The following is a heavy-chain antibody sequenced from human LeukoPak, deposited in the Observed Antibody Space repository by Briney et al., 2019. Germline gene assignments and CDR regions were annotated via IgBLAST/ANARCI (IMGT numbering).Heavy chain of an antibody. V-gene: IGHV4-34*01. D-gene: IGHD2-2*01. CDR2: INHSGST. CDR1: GGSFSGYY. CDR3: ARGTGGPADPYYYYGMDV. J-gene: IGHJ6*02. Sequence: PSETLSLTCAVYGGSFSGYYWSWIRQPPGKGLEWIGEINHSGSTNYNPSLKSRVTISVDTSKNQFSLKLSSVTAADTAVYYCARGTGGPADPYYYYGMDVWGQGTTVTVSS.